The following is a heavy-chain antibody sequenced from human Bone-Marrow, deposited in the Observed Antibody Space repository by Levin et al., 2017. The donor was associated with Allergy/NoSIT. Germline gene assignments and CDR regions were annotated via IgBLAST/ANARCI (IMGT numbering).Heavy chain of an antibody. Sequence: GESLKISCKASGYTFSCYVISWVRQVPGQGLEWMGWSSAYNGRTKYVQNFEDRVNMTTDRSTSTAYMELRSLGSGDTAVYYCARENYDTSGQRLHFDSWGQGTLVTVSS. CDR3: ARENYDTSGQRLHFDS. CDR1: GYTFSCYV. D-gene: IGHD3-22*01. J-gene: IGHJ4*02. CDR2: SSAYNGRT. V-gene: IGHV1-18*01.